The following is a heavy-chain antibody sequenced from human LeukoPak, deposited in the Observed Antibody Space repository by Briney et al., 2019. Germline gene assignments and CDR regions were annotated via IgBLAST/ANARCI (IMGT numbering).Heavy chain of an antibody. CDR1: GYTFTGYY. V-gene: IGHV1-2*06. J-gene: IGHJ3*02. D-gene: IGHD7-27*01. CDR3: AREGLGIGHAFDI. CDR2: INPNSGGT. Sequence: GASVKVSCKASGYTFTGYYMHWVRQAPGQGLEWMGRINPNSGGTNYAQKFQGRVTMTRDTSISTAYMELSRLRSDDTAVYYCAREGLGIGHAFDIWGQGTMVTVSS.